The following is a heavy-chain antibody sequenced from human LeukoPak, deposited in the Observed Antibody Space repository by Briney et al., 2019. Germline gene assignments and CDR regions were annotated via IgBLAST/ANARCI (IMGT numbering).Heavy chain of an antibody. V-gene: IGHV4-31*11. CDR2: IQFSGTV. CDR1: VATVTATNYY. Sequence: SETLSLTREVSVATVTATNYYCMCVRERRGKGPEWVGYIQFSGTVSTSPSRQSPASQSRGPSKTHFSLRLSSLTAADTAVYFCSGGNDDSKIHHWGQGTLVAVSS. J-gene: IGHJ1*01. CDR3: SGGNDDSKIHH. D-gene: IGHD3-22*01.